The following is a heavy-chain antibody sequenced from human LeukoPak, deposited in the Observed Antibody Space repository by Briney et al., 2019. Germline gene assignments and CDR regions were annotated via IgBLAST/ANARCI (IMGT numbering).Heavy chain of an antibody. D-gene: IGHD3-22*01. CDR3: ARARSPSSGYLLRDHNWFDP. V-gene: IGHV1-69*05. J-gene: IGHJ5*02. CDR2: IIPIFGTT. Sequence: ASVKVSCKASGGTFNSYAISWVRQAPGQGLEWMGGIIPIFGTTNYAQKVQGRVTITTDESTTTAYMELSSLRSEDTAVYYCARARSPSSGYLLRDHNWFDPWGQGTLVTVSS. CDR1: GGTFNSYA.